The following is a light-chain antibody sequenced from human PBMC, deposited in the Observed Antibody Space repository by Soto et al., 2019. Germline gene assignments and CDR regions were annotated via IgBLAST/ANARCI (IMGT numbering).Light chain of an antibody. CDR1: QSISSW. Sequence: DIQMTQSPSTLSASVGDRVTIICRASQSISSWLAWYQQKPGKAPKLLIYKASSLESGVPLRFSGSGSGTEFTLTISSLQPDDFATYYCQQYNSYWTFGQGTKVDIK. CDR3: QQYNSYWT. CDR2: KAS. J-gene: IGKJ1*01. V-gene: IGKV1-5*03.